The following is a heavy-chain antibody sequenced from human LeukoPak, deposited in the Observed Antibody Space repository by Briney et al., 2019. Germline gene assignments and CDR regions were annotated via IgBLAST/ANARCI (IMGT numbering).Heavy chain of an antibody. D-gene: IGHD3-10*01. J-gene: IGHJ6*04. CDR2: ISSSSSYI. CDR1: GFTFSSYS. Sequence: GGSLRLSCAASGFTFSSYSMNWVRQAPGKGLEWASSISSSSSYIYYADSVKGRFTISRDNAKNSLYLQMNSLRAEDTAVYYCARDPNYYGSGSYSRMYVWGKGTTVTVSS. V-gene: IGHV3-21*01. CDR3: ARDPNYYGSGSYSRMYV.